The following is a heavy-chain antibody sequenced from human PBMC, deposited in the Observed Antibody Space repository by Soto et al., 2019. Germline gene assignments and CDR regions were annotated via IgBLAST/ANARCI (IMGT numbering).Heavy chain of an antibody. J-gene: IGHJ4*02. D-gene: IGHD3-3*01. CDR2: INHSGST. CDR3: ASGFLEWLPFDY. V-gene: IGHV4-34*01. CDR1: GGSFSGYY. Sequence: PSETLSLTCAVYGGSFSGYYWSWIRQPPGKGLEWIGEINHSGSTNYNPSLKSRVTISVDTSKNQFSLKLSSVTAADTAVYYCASGFLEWLPFDYWGQGTLVTVSS.